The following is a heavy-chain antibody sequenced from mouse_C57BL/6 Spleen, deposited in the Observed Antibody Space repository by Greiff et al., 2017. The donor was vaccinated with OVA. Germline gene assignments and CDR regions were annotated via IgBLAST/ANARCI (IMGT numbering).Heavy chain of an antibody. V-gene: IGHV1-69*01. J-gene: IGHJ1*03. CDR3: ARLNSYFDV. CDR1: GYTFTSYW. CDR2: IDPSDSYT. Sequence: QVQLKQPGAELVMPGASVKLSCKASGYTFTSYWMHWVKQRPGQGLEWIGEIDPSDSYTNYNQKFKGKSTLTVDKSSSTAYMQLSSLTSEDSAVYFCARLNSYFDVWGTGTTVTVSS.